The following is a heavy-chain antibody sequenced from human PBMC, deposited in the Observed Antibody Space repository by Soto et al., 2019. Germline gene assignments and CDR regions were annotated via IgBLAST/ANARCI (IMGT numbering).Heavy chain of an antibody. CDR3: ARDTSNYFDY. D-gene: IGHD2-2*01. CDR1: SYTFTSYG. J-gene: IGHJ4*02. V-gene: IGHV1-18*01. CDR2: ISAYNGNT. Sequence: QVQLVQSGVEVKKPGASVKVSCKASSYTFTSYGITWVRRAPGQGLEWMGWISAYNGNTNYAQQLQGRVTMTTDTSTSTAYMDLRSLRSDDTAIYYCARDTSNYFDYWGQGTLVTVSS.